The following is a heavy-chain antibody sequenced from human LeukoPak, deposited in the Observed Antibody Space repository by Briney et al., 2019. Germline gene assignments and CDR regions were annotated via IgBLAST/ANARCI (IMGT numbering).Heavy chain of an antibody. Sequence: GASVTVSCTAPGYTFTSYGISWVRPAPGQGLEWMGWICAYIGNTNNTQKLQGRVTMTPDTTTSTAYMELRSLRSDDTAVYYCTRGGTLGYCSSTSCYGGRGASDIWGQGTMVTVSS. J-gene: IGHJ3*02. D-gene: IGHD2-2*01. CDR3: TRGGTLGYCSSTSCYGGRGASDI. V-gene: IGHV1-18*01. CDR1: GYTFTSYG. CDR2: ICAYIGNT.